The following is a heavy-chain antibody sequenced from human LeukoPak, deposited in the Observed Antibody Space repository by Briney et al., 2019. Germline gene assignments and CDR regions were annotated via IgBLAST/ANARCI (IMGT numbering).Heavy chain of an antibody. CDR1: GFTFDDYA. D-gene: IGHD3-22*01. CDR2: ISGTGGNT. V-gene: IGHV3-23*01. CDR3: AKTGGYYDTSDLYRPDVFDI. J-gene: IGHJ3*02. Sequence: GGSLRLSCAASGFTFDDYAMHWVRQAPGKGLEWVSAISGTGGNTFYTDSVTGRFTISRDNSKNTLYVQMNSLRAEDTAVYYCAKTGGYYDTSDLYRPDVFDIWGQGTVVTVSS.